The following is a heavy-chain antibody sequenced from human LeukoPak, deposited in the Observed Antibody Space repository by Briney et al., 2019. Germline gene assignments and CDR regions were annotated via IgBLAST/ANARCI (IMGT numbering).Heavy chain of an antibody. J-gene: IGHJ4*02. Sequence: GGSLRLSCAASGFMFSSYAISWVRQAPGKGLEWVSAISGSGGSTYYADSVKGRFTISRDNSKNTLYLQMNSLRAEDTAVYYCAKDGWYSSSPFYFDYWGQGTLVTVSS. V-gene: IGHV3-23*01. CDR3: AKDGWYSSSPFYFDY. D-gene: IGHD6-6*01. CDR1: GFMFSSYA. CDR2: ISGSGGST.